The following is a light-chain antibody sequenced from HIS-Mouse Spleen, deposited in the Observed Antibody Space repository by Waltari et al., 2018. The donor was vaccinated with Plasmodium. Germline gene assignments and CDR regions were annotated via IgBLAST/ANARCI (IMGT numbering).Light chain of an antibody. J-gene: IGKJ2*01. Sequence: AIWMTQSPSLLSASTGDRVTIICRMSQGISSYLAWYQQKPGKAPALLIYAASTLQSGVPSWFSVSVSWTNCTVTISCLQSVDFATYYCQQYYSFPYSFGQGTNLEIK. CDR3: QQYYSFPYS. CDR1: QGISSY. CDR2: AAS. V-gene: IGKV1D-8*02.